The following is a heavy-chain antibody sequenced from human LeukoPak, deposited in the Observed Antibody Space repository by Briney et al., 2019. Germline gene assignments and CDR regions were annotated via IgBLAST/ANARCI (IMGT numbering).Heavy chain of an antibody. CDR2: IYYSGST. J-gene: IGHJ4*02. V-gene: IGHV4-59*01. CDR1: GGSISSYY. D-gene: IGHD3-10*01. Sequence: SETLSLTCTVSGGSISSYYWTWIRQPPGKGLEWIGYIYYSGSTNYNPSLKSRVTISVDTSKNQYSLKLSSVTAADTAVYYCARERRLDVIYFDYWGQGTLVTVSS. CDR3: ARERRLDVIYFDY.